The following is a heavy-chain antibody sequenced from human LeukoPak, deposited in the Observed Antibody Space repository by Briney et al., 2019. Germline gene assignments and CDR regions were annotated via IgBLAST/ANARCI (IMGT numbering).Heavy chain of an antibody. CDR1: GYTFTAYY. Sequence: ASVKVSCKASGYTFTAYYIHWVRQAPGQGLEWMGWIIPNSGGTSYAQKFQGRVTMTRDTSISTAYMELSSLTSDDTAIYSCAMGSCSGTNCYHGGFDYWAQGTLVTVSS. CDR2: IIPNSGGT. V-gene: IGHV1-2*02. D-gene: IGHD2-2*01. J-gene: IGHJ4*02. CDR3: AMGSCSGTNCYHGGFDY.